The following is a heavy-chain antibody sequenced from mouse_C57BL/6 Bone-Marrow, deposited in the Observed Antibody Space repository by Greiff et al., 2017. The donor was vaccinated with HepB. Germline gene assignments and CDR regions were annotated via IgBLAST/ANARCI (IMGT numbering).Heavy chain of an antibody. V-gene: IGHV1-75*01. Sequence: VQLQQSGPELVKPGASVKISCKASGYTFTDYYINWVKQRPGQGLEWIGWIFPGSGSTYYNEKFKGKATLTVDKSSSTAYMLLSSLTSEDSAVYFCARSGGTTVVDRAMDYWGQGTSVTVSS. D-gene: IGHD1-1*01. CDR2: IFPGSGST. CDR1: GYTFTDYY. J-gene: IGHJ4*01. CDR3: ARSGGTTVVDRAMDY.